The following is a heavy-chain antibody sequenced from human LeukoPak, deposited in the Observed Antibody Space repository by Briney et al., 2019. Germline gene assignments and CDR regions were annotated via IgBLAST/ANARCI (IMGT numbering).Heavy chain of an antibody. V-gene: IGHV4-4*07. Sequence: PSETLSLTCSVSVVSMNGYYWSWLRQSAGNRLEWIGHVDSSGNTNYNPSLESRVTISGDTSKNQFSLKLRSLTAVDTAVYYCARVGVGFRSSYNWFDPWGQGTLVTVSS. J-gene: IGHJ5*02. D-gene: IGHD2-8*01. CDR2: VDSSGNT. CDR3: ARVGVGFRSSYNWFDP. CDR1: VVSMNGYY.